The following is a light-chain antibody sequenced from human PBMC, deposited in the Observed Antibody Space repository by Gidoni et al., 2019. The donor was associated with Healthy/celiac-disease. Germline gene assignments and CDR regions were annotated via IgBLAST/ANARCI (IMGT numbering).Light chain of an antibody. CDR3: QHQT. CDR2: KAS. V-gene: IGKV1-5*03. CDR1: QSISTW. Sequence: DIQMTQSPSTLSASVGDRVTITCRASQSISTWLAWYQQKPGKAPKLLIYKASSLESGVPSRFSGSGSGTEFTLTISSLQPDDFATYYCQHQTFGQXTKVEI. J-gene: IGKJ1*01.